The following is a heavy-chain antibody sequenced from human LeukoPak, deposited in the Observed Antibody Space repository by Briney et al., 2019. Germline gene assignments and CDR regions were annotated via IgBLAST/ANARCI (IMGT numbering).Heavy chain of an antibody. CDR2: IWYDGSNK. V-gene: IGHV3-33*01. J-gene: IGHJ4*02. Sequence: GRSLRLSCAASGFTFGSYGMHWVRQAPGKGLEWVAVIWYDGSNKYYADSVKGRFTISRDNSKNTLYLQMNSLRAEDTAVYYCARDNYYDSSGYYDYWGQGTLVTVSS. D-gene: IGHD3-22*01. CDR1: GFTFGSYG. CDR3: ARDNYYDSSGYYDY.